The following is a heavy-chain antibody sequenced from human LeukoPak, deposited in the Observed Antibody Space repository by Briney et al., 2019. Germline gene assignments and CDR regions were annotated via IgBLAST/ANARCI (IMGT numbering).Heavy chain of an antibody. J-gene: IGHJ4*02. V-gene: IGHV3-7*01. CDR3: ARDGLDYYDSSGYN. D-gene: IGHD3-22*01. Sequence: GGSLRLSCAASGFTFSSYWMSWVRQAPGKGLEWVANIRQDGSEKYYVDSVKGRFTISRDNAKNSLYLQMNSLRAEDTAVYYCARDGLDYYDSSGYNWGQGTLVTVSS. CDR2: IRQDGSEK. CDR1: GFTFSSYW.